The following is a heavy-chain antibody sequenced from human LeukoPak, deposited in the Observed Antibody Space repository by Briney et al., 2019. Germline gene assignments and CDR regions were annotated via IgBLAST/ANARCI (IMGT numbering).Heavy chain of an antibody. CDR1: GGSFSGYY. Sequence: PSETLSLTCAVYGGSFSGYYWSWIRQPPGKGLEWIGESNHSGSTNYNPSLKSRVTISVDTSKNQFSLKLSSVTAADTAVYHCARVVVRWLLPGHYFDYWGQGTLVTVSS. CDR3: ARVVVRWLLPGHYFDY. V-gene: IGHV4-34*01. D-gene: IGHD3-22*01. J-gene: IGHJ4*02. CDR2: SNHSGST.